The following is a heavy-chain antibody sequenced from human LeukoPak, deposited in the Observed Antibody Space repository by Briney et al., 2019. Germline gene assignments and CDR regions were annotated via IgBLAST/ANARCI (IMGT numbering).Heavy chain of an antibody. D-gene: IGHD3-10*01. J-gene: IGHJ4*02. CDR1: GFTFDDYA. CDR3: ARDKDPFIYYFDY. V-gene: IGHV3-9*01. CDR2: ISWNSGSI. Sequence: GGSLRLSCAASGFTFDDYAMHWVRQAPRKGLEWVSGISWNSGSIGYADSVKGRFTISRDNAENSLYLQMNSLRAEDTAVYYCARDKDPFIYYFDYWGQGTLVTVSS.